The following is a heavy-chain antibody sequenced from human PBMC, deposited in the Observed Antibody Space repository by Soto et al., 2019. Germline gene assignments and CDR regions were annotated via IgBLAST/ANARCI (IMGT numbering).Heavy chain of an antibody. D-gene: IGHD1-26*01. J-gene: IGHJ6*02. Sequence: PSVKVTCKASGGTFSSYAISWVRQAPGQGLEWMGGIIPIFGTANYAQKFQGRVTITADKSTSTAYMELSSLRSEDTAVHYCARDLGFSTRTRYYGMDVWGQGTTVTVSS. CDR3: ARDLGFSTRTRYYGMDV. CDR1: GGTFSSYA. CDR2: IIPIFGTA. V-gene: IGHV1-69*06.